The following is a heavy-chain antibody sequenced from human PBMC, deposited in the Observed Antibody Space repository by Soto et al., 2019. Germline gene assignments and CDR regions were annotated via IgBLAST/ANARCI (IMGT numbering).Heavy chain of an antibody. CDR2: IAPFKGKT. CDR3: AREGGSSTYYPLELDY. J-gene: IGHJ4*02. CDR1: GYVFSSYG. D-gene: IGHD6-13*01. V-gene: IGHV1-18*04. Sequence: ASVKVSCKASGYVFSSYGINWVRQAPGQGLEWVGWIAPFKGKTNFAPRLQDRITMTVDTSARTAYLEVRSLTSDDSGVYFCAREGGSSTYYPLELDYWGQGTLVTVSS.